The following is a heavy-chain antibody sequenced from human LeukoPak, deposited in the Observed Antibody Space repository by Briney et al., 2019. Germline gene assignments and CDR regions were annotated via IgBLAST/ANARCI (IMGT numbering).Heavy chain of an antibody. Sequence: GGSLRLSCAASGFTFSNYNMNWVRQAPGKGLEWVSCITSRSSSIYYADSVKGRFTISRDNAQNSLYLQMNSLRDEDTAVYYCARDSRFGKLLIPYFDYWGQGTLVTVSS. CDR3: ARDSRFGKLLIPYFDY. D-gene: IGHD3-10*01. CDR1: GFTFSNYN. J-gene: IGHJ4*02. CDR2: ITSRSSSI. V-gene: IGHV3-48*02.